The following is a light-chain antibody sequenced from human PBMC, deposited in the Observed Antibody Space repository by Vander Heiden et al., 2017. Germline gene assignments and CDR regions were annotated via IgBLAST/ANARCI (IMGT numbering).Light chain of an antibody. J-gene: IGKJ5*01. CDR1: QSISTY. Sequence: DIQMTQSTSSLSASVGDRVTITCRASQSISTYLNWYQQKPGKAPKLLIYAASSLQSGVPSRFSGSGSGTDFTLTISSLQPEDFATYYCQQSYSTLSPFGQGTRLEIK. CDR2: AAS. CDR3: QQSYSTLSP. V-gene: IGKV1-39*01.